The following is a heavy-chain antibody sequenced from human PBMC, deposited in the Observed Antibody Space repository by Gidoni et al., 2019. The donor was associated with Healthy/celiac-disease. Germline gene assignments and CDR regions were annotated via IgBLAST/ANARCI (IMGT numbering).Heavy chain of an antibody. Sequence: QVQLQESGPGLVKPSETLSLTCTVSGGSISSYYWSWIRQPPGKGLEWIGYIYYSGSTNYNPSLKSRVTISVDTSKNQFSLKLSSVTAADTAVYYCASLTDSPRSWFDPWGQGTLVTVSS. CDR3: ASLTDSPRSWFDP. J-gene: IGHJ5*02. V-gene: IGHV4-59*01. CDR1: GGSISSYY. D-gene: IGHD3-22*01. CDR2: IYYSGST.